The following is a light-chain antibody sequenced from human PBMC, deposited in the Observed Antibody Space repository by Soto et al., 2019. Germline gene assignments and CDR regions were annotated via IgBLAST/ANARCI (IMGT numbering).Light chain of an antibody. J-gene: IGKJ1*01. V-gene: IGKV3-20*01. CDR3: QQYGSSSRS. CDR2: GAS. CDR1: QSVSSY. Sequence: DIVLTQSPGTLSLSPGERATLSCRASQSVSSYLAWYQQKPGQAPRLLIYGASSRATGIPNRFSGGGSGTDFTLTISRLEPEDFAVYYCQQYGSSSRSFGQGPKVEVK.